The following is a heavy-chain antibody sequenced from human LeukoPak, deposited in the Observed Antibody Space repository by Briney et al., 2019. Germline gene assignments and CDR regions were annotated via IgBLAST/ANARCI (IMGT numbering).Heavy chain of an antibody. CDR2: ISYDGSNK. CDR1: GFTFSSYA. J-gene: IGHJ4*02. CDR3: ARVSWWELLGLFDY. D-gene: IGHD1-26*01. V-gene: IGHV3-30*01. Sequence: GRSLRLSCAASGFTFSSYAMHWVRQAPGKGLEWVAVISYDGSNKYYAVSVKGRFTISRDNSKNTLYLQMNSLRAEDTAVYYCARVSWWELLGLFDYWGQGTLVTVSS.